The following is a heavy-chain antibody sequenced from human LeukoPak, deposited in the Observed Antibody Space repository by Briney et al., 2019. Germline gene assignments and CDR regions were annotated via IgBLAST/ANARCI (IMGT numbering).Heavy chain of an antibody. CDR2: IKQDGSEK. V-gene: IGHV3-7*01. D-gene: IGHD3-3*01. CDR1: GFSFSYFW. Sequence: GGSLRLSCAASGFSFSYFWMSWVRQAPGKGLEWGANIKQDGSEKYYVDSVKGRFTISRDNAKKSLYLQMNSLRAEDTAVYYCARDAEVGTLFGVLSRYNWFDPWGQGALVTVSS. CDR3: ARDAEVGTLFGVLSRYNWFDP. J-gene: IGHJ5*02.